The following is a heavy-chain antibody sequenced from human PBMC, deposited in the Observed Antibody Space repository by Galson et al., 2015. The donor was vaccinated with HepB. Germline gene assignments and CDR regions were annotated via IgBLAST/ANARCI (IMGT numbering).Heavy chain of an antibody. D-gene: IGHD5-18*01. CDR1: GFTFSNAW. V-gene: IGHV3-15*01. Sequence: SLRLSCAASGFTFSNAWMSWVRQAPGKGLEWVGRIKSKTDGGTTDYAAPVKGRFTISRDDSKNTLYLQMNSLKTEDTAVYYCTTDIQLWFSFDYWGQGTLVTVSS. CDR3: TTDIQLWFSFDY. J-gene: IGHJ4*02. CDR2: IKSKTDGGTT.